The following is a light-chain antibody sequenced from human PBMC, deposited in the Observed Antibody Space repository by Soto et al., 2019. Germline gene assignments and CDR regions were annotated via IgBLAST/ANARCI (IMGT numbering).Light chain of an antibody. V-gene: IGLV2-14*01. CDR2: EIS. CDR3: SSYTTLSTQV. J-gene: IGLJ3*02. Sequence: QSALTQPASVSGSPGQSITISCTGTSCDVGYYNYVSWYQHHPGKVPKLMIYEISNRPSGVSNRFSGSKSGNTASLTISGLQAEDEADYYCSSYTTLSTQVFGGGTKLTVL. CDR1: SCDVGYYNY.